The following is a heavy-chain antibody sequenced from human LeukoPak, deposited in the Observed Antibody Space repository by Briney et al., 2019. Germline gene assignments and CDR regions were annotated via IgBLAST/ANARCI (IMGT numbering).Heavy chain of an antibody. D-gene: IGHD2-2*01. CDR1: GGSISSSNW. J-gene: IGHJ5*02. Sequence: SGTLSLTCAVSGGSISSSNWWSWVRQPPGKGLEWIGEIYHSGSTNYNPSLKSRVTISVDKSKNQFSLKLSSVTAADTAVYYCASPRYCSSTSCYGFDPWGQGTLVTVSS. CDR2: IYHSGST. V-gene: IGHV4-4*02. CDR3: ASPRYCSSTSCYGFDP.